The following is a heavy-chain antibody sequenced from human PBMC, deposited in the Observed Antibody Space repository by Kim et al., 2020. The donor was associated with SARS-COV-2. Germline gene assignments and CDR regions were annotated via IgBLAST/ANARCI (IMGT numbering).Heavy chain of an antibody. CDR3: ASLNYDDSSGYIN. V-gene: IGHV4-31*02. J-gene: IGHJ4*02. D-gene: IGHD3-22*01. Sequence: YNPPLTSRVTISVDTSKNQFSLKLSSVTAADTAVYYCASLNYDDSSGYINWGQGTLVTVSS.